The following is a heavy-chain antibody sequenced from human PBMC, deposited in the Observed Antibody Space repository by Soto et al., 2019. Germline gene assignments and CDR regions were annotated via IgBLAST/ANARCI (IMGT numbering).Heavy chain of an antibody. V-gene: IGHV2-5*02. J-gene: IGHJ6*02. Sequence: QITLKESGPTLVKPTQTLTLTCTFSGFSLSTTGVGVGWIRQPPGKALEWLALIYWDDDKRYNPSLKSRLTITKDTSKNQVVLTMTNMDPVDTATYYCVQSRCGGDCLQPYSSHSYYGLDVWDQGTTVTVSS. D-gene: IGHD2-21*01. CDR3: VQSRCGGDCLQPYSSHSYYGLDV. CDR2: IYWDDDK. CDR1: GFSLSTTGVG.